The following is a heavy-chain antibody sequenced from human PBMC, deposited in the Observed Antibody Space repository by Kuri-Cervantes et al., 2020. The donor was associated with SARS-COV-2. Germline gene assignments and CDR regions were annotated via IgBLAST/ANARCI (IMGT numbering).Heavy chain of an antibody. CDR3: ARDNLWLGYYYMDV. CDR2: IKQDGSEK. D-gene: IGHD2-21*01. V-gene: IGHV3-7*01. CDR1: GFTFSSYW. Sequence: GESLKISCAASGFTFSSYWMSWVRQAPGKGLEWVANIKQDGSEKYYVDSVKGRFTISGDNAKNSLYLQMNSLRAEDTAVYYCARDNLWLGYYYMDVWGKGTTVTVSS. J-gene: IGHJ6*03.